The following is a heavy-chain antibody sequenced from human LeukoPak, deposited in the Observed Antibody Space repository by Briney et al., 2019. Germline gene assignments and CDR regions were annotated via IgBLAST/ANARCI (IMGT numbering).Heavy chain of an antibody. D-gene: IGHD5-18*01. Sequence: SETLSLTCTVSGGSISSYYWSWIRQPPGKGLEWIGYIYYSGSTNYNPSLESRVTISVDTSKNQFSLKLSSVTAADTAVYYCARGGYSYGLYYYYYYMDVWGKGTTVTISS. CDR1: GGSISSYY. CDR2: IYYSGST. J-gene: IGHJ6*03. V-gene: IGHV4-59*01. CDR3: ARGGYSYGLYYYYYYMDV.